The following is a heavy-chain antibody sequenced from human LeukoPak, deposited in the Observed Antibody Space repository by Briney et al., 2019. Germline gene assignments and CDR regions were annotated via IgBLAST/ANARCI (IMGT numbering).Heavy chain of an antibody. CDR3: AREVNCYGSGRPIGY. J-gene: IGHJ4*02. CDR2: IYYSGST. D-gene: IGHD3-10*01. Sequence: SETLSLTCNVSGGSISSSSYYWGWIRQPPGKGLEWIGSIYYSGSTSYNPSLNSRVTISVHTSKNQFSLKLTSVTAADTAVYYCAREVNCYGSGRPIGYWGQGTLVTVSS. V-gene: IGHV4-39*07. CDR1: GGSISSSSYY.